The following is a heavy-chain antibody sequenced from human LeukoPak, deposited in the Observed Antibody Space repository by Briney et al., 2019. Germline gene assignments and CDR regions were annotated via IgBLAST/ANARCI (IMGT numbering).Heavy chain of an antibody. Sequence: SETLSLTCTVSGGSTSSYYWSWIRQPPGKGLECIGYIYYSGSTNYNPSLKSRVTISVDTSKNQFSLKLSSVTAADTAVYYCARQSVLDYYYYMDVWGKGTTVTISS. CDR2: IYYSGST. CDR3: ARQSVLDYYYYMDV. CDR1: GGSTSSYY. V-gene: IGHV4-59*01. J-gene: IGHJ6*03. D-gene: IGHD3-3*01.